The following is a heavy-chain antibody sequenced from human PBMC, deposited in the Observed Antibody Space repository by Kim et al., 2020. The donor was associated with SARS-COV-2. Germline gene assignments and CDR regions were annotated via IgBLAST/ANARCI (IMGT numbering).Heavy chain of an antibody. CDR2: INAGNGYT. Sequence: ASVKVSCKASGYTFTSYAMHWVRQAPGQRLEWMGWINAGNGYTKYSQKFQGRVTFTRDTSASTAYMELSSLRSEDTAVYYCARSSYDSSGYYPPFGYWGQGTLVTLSS. CDR3: ARSSYDSSGYYPPFGY. D-gene: IGHD3-22*01. V-gene: IGHV1-3*01. CDR1: GYTFTSYA. J-gene: IGHJ4*02.